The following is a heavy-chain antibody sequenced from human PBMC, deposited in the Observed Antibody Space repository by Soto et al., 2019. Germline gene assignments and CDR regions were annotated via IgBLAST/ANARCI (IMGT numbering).Heavy chain of an antibody. CDR1: GGSFSGYY. V-gene: IGHV4-34*01. CDR3: ARGGIWGSTSSPWFDP. J-gene: IGHJ5*02. CDR2: INHSGST. D-gene: IGHD2-2*01. Sequence: SETLSLTCAVYGGSFSGYYWSWIRQPPGKGLEWIGEINHSGSTNYNPSLKSRVTISVDTSKNQFSLKLSSVTAADTAVYYCARGGIWGSTSSPWFDPWGQGTLVTVSS.